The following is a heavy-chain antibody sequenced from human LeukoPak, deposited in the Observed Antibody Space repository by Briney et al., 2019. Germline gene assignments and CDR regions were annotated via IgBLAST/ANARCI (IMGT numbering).Heavy chain of an antibody. CDR1: GFSLSTSGVG. J-gene: IGHJ3*02. D-gene: IGHD3-22*01. CDR3: GGCINYDSSDYWKDAFDI. CDR2: IYWDDDK. V-gene: IGHV2-5*02. Sequence: SGPTLVNPTQTLTLTCTFSGFSLSTSGVGVGWIRQPPGKALEWLALIYWDDDKRYSPSLKSRLTITKDTSKNQVVLTMTNIDPVDTATYYCGGCINYDSSDYWKDAFDIWGQGTMVTVSS.